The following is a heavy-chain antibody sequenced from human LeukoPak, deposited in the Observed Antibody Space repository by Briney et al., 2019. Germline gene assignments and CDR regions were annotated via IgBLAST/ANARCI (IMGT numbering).Heavy chain of an antibody. Sequence: PGGSLGLSCAASGFTFSDHYMDWVRQAPGKGLEWVGRIRNKANSYATEYAASVKGRFTISRDDSRNSLTLQMDSLKTEDTAVYYCARVFGDTLGWDYMDVWGKGTTVTVSS. CDR2: IRNKANSYAT. V-gene: IGHV3-72*01. CDR1: GFTFSDHY. J-gene: IGHJ6*03. CDR3: ARVFGDTLGWDYMDV. D-gene: IGHD2-21*02.